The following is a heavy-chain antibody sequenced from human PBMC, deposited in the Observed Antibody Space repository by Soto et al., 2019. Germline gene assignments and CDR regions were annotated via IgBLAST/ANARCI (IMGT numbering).Heavy chain of an antibody. V-gene: IGHV4-4*02. Sequence: PSETLSLTCAVSGGSIRNKDWCWSWVRQSPGKGLEWIGEMYSVERNIYNPSLKSRVTISEDPSKNQFSLRLTSMTAADTGVYYCARGFSNSVTTRFDSWGQGTLVTVSS. CDR2: MYSVERN. CDR1: GGSIRNKDW. CDR3: ARGFSNSVTTRFDS. D-gene: IGHD4-17*01. J-gene: IGHJ4*02.